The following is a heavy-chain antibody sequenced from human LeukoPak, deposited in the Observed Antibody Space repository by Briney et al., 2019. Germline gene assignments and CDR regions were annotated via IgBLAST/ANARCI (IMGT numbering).Heavy chain of an antibody. V-gene: IGHV3-23*01. Sequence: GGSLRLSCAASGFTFSSYVMSWVRQAPGKGLEWVSAISGSGGSTYYADSVKGRFTISRDNAKNSLYLQMNSLRAEDTAVYYCARGIAAGGSRCDYWGQGTLVTVSS. CDR3: ARGIAAGGSRCDY. CDR1: GFTFSSYV. CDR2: ISGSGGST. J-gene: IGHJ4*02. D-gene: IGHD6-13*01.